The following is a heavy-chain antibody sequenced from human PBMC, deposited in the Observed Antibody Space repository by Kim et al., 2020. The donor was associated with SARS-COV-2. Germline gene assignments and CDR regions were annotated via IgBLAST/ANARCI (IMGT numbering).Heavy chain of an antibody. V-gene: IGHV4-39*01. Sequence: SETLSLTCTVSGGSISSSSYYWGWIRQPPGKGLEWIGSIYYSGSTYYNPSLKSRVTISVDTSKNEFSLKLSSVTAADTAVYYCARHPLEYQLLWGRFDYWGQGTLVTVSS. CDR3: ARHPLEYQLLWGRFDY. D-gene: IGHD2-2*01. CDR1: GGSISSSSYY. CDR2: IYYSGST. J-gene: IGHJ4*02.